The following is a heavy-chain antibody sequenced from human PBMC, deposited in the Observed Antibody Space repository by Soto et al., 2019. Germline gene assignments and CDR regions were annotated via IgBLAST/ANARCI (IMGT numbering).Heavy chain of an antibody. D-gene: IGHD2-21*02. J-gene: IGHJ4*02. V-gene: IGHV3-21*01. CDR1: GFTFSSYS. CDR3: ARVRDSTLYYFDY. CDR2: ISSSSSYI. Sequence: GGSLRLSCAASGFTFSSYSMNWVRQAPGKGLEWVSSISSSSSYIYYADSVKGRFTISRDNAKNSLYLQMNSLRAEDTAVYYCARVRDSTLYYFDYWGQGTLVTVSS.